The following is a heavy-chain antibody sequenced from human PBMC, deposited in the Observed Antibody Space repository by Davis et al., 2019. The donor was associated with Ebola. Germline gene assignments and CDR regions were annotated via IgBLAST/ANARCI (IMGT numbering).Heavy chain of an antibody. CDR2: ISSSGSTI. D-gene: IGHD4-17*01. V-gene: IGHV3-11*04. J-gene: IGHJ6*02. CDR3: AKDLHELGDLGGMDV. CDR1: GFTFSDYY. Sequence: GESLKISCAASGFTFSDYYMSWIRQAPGKGLEWVSYISSSGSTIYYADSVKGRFTISRDNAKNTHYLQMNSLRAEDTAVYYCAKDLHELGDLGGMDVWGQGTTVTVSS.